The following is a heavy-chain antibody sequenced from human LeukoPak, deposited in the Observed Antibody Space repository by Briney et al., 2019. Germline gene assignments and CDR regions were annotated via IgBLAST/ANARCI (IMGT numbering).Heavy chain of an antibody. CDR3: ARDQYYYGSGSYAY. V-gene: IGHV1-18*01. D-gene: IGHD3-10*01. Sequence: ASVKVSCKASGYTFTSYGISWVRQAPGQGLEWMGWISAYNGNTNYAQKLQGRVTMTTDTSTSTAYMELRSLRSDDTAVYHCARDQYYYGSGSYAYWGQGTLVTVSS. CDR1: GYTFTSYG. CDR2: ISAYNGNT. J-gene: IGHJ4*02.